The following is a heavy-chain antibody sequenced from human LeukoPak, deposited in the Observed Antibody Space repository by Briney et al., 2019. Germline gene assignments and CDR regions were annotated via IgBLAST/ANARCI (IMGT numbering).Heavy chain of an antibody. CDR2: INAYSGNT. V-gene: IGHV1-18*01. D-gene: IGHD3-10*01. CDR3: ARLKGPMVRGVMMGVYYFDY. CDR1: GYTFTSYG. Sequence: GASVKVSCKASGYTFTSYGIRWVRQAPGQGLEWMGWINAYSGNTNYAQKLQGRVTMTTDTSTSTAYMELRSLRSDDTAVYYCARLKGPMVRGVMMGVYYFDYWGQGTLVTVSS. J-gene: IGHJ4*02.